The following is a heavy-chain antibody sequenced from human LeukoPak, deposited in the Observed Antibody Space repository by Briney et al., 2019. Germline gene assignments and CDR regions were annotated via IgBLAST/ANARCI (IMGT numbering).Heavy chain of an antibody. CDR3: AKVRRNGDYVENYYYGMDV. V-gene: IGHV3-23*01. D-gene: IGHD4-17*01. CDR1: GFTFSSYA. Sequence: GGSLRLSCAASGFTFSSYAMSWVRQAPGKGLEWVSAISGSGGSTYYAASVKGRFTISRDNSKNTLYLQMNSLRAEGTAVYYCAKVRRNGDYVENYYYGMDVWGQGTTVTVSS. J-gene: IGHJ6*02. CDR2: ISGSGGST.